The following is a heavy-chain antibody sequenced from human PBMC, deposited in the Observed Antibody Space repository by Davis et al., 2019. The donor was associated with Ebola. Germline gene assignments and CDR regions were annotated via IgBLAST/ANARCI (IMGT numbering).Heavy chain of an antibody. CDR3: ARARWLVYYFDY. V-gene: IGHV3-7*01. Sequence: GGSLRLSCAASGFTFSSYWMSWVRQAPGKGLEWVGNIKQDGSDKHYVDSVKGRITMSRDNAKNSLYLQMDSLRAEDTAVYYCARARWLVYYFDYWGQGTLVTVSS. CDR2: IKQDGSDK. D-gene: IGHD6-19*01. CDR1: GFTFSSYW. J-gene: IGHJ4*02.